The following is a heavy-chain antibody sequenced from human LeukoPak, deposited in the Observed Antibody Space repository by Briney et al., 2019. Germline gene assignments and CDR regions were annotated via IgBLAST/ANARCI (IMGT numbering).Heavy chain of an antibody. Sequence: SETLSLTCTVSGGSISSSSYYWGWIRQPPGKGLEWIGSICYSGSTYYNPSRKSRITISVDTAKNQFALKLSYVTAPDTAVYYCARDSSGTNWFDPWGQGTLVTVSS. V-gene: IGHV4-39*01. CDR1: GGSISSSSYY. J-gene: IGHJ5*02. CDR2: ICYSGST. CDR3: ARDSSGTNWFDP. D-gene: IGHD6-19*01.